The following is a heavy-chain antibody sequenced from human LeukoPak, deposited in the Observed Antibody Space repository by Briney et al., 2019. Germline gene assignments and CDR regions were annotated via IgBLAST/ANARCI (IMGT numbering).Heavy chain of an antibody. V-gene: IGHV1-18*01. D-gene: IGHD5-18*01. J-gene: IGHJ4*02. CDR2: ISPSNGNT. Sequence: ASVKVSCKASGYTFPNYAISWVRQAPGQGLEWMGWISPSNGNTNYAQKLQGRVAVTTDTSTSTAYMELRSLRSDDTAVYYCARGPDTATPFDYWGQGTLVTVSS. CDR3: ARGPDTATPFDY. CDR1: GYTFPNYA.